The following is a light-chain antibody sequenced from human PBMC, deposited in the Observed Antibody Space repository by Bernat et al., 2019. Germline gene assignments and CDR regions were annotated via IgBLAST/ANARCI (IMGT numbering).Light chain of an antibody. Sequence: DIQMTQSPSTLSASVGDRVTITCRASQSISSWLAWYQPKPGKAPKLLIYKASSLESGVPSRFSGSGSGTEFTLTISSLQPDDFATYYCQQYNGYSRTFGQGTKLEIK. CDR1: QSISSW. CDR3: QQYNGYSRT. CDR2: KAS. J-gene: IGKJ2*01. V-gene: IGKV1-5*03.